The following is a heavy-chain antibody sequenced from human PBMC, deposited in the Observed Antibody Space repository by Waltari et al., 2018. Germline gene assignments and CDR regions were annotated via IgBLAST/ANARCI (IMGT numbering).Heavy chain of an antibody. CDR3: ARVQQNKGLGYTGAWDY. J-gene: IGHJ4*02. Sequence: QVQLVQSGAEVKKPGSSVKVSCKASGGTFSSYAISWGRQAPGQGLEWMGGIIPIFGTENYAQKFQGRVTITADESTSTAYMELSSLRSEDTAVYYCARVQQNKGLGYTGAWDYWGQGTLVTVSS. CDR1: GGTFSSYA. CDR2: IIPIFGTE. V-gene: IGHV1-69*12. D-gene: IGHD7-27*01.